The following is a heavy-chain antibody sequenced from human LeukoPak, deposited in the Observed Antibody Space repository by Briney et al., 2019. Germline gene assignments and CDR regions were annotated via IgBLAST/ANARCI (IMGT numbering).Heavy chain of an antibody. V-gene: IGHV3-7*01. CDR3: ARGGLWGGNY. J-gene: IGHJ4*02. D-gene: IGHD3-16*01. Sequence: GGSLRLSCAASGFTFSSYWMTWVRQAPGRGLEWVATIKADGSDKYYVNSVKGRFTISRDNAKNSLSLQMDSLRAEDTAVYYCARGGLWGGNYWGQGTLVTVSS. CDR2: IKADGSDK. CDR1: GFTFSSYW.